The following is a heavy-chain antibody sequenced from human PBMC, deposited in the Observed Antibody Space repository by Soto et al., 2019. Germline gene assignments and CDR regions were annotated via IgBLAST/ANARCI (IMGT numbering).Heavy chain of an antibody. J-gene: IGHJ4*02. D-gene: IGHD3-22*01. CDR1: GYTFTDYY. CDR2: VNPDSGGT. CDR3: SRKKFDYDTSAYYVFDY. Sequence: ASVKVSCKASGYTFTDYYMHWVRQAPGQGLEWMGWVNPDSGGTYYAQNYPGRVTMTRDTSITTAYMELSRLRSDDTAVYFCSRKKFDYDTSAYYVFDYWGQGTLVTVSS. V-gene: IGHV1-2*02.